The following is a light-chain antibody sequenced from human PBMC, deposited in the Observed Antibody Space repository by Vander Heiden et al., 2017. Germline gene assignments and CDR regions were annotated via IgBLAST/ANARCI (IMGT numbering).Light chain of an antibody. CDR3: QTWDAGIVV. CDR2: LNSDGSH. J-gene: IGLJ2*01. CDR1: SGHSNYA. Sequence: QLVLTQSPSASASLGASVKVTCTLSSGHSNYAIAWHQQQPEKGPRYLMKLNSDGSHNKGDGIPDRFSGSSSGTERYLTISSLQSVDEADYYCQTWDAGIVVFGGGTKLTVL. V-gene: IGLV4-69*01.